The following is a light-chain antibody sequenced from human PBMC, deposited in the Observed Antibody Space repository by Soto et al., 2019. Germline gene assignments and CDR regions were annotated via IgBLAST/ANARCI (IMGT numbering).Light chain of an antibody. CDR1: QSIRND. CDR2: DAS. J-gene: IGKJ1*01. V-gene: IGKV3D-15*01. CDR3: HQYNNWPPWT. Sequence: DIVMTQSPATLSVSPGVRATLSSRASQSIRNDLAWYQQKPGQAPRLLIYDASTRATGIPARFSGSVSGTEFTRTISSLQSDDFAIYYCHQYNNWPPWTFGQGTKVEI.